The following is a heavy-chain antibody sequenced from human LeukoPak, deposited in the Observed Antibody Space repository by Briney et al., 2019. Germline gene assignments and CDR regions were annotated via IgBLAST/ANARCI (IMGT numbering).Heavy chain of an antibody. D-gene: IGHD4-23*01. CDR2: IYYSGST. Sequence: SETLSLTCTVSGGSISSSSYYWGWIRQPPGKGLEWIGSIYYSGSTYYNPSLQSRVTISVDTSKNQFSLKLSSVTAADTAVYYCARVYAGYYYMDVWGKGTTVTISS. CDR3: ARVYAGYYYMDV. V-gene: IGHV4-39*07. CDR1: GGSISSSSYY. J-gene: IGHJ6*03.